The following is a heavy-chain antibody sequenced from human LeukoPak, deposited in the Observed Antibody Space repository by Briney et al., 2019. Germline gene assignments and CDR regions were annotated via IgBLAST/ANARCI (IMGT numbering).Heavy chain of an antibody. V-gene: IGHV3-23*01. CDR2: ISGSGGST. Sequence: GGSLRLSCAASGFTFSNYAMNWVRQAPGKGLEWVSAISGSGGSTYYADSVKGRITISRDNSKNTLYLQMNSLRAEDTAVYYCAKELYSSGWYSFDYWGQGTLVTVSS. CDR1: GFTFSNYA. D-gene: IGHD6-19*01. CDR3: AKELYSSGWYSFDY. J-gene: IGHJ4*02.